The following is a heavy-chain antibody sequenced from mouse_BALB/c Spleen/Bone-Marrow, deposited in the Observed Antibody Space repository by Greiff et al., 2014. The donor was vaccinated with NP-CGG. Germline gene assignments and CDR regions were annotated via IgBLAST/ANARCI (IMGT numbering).Heavy chain of an antibody. J-gene: IGHJ4*01. CDR3: ARLIYGSSYIVDF. D-gene: IGHD1-1*01. Sequence: QVQLKESGAEMGKPGASVKLSCKASGYTFPGHWVHWGKQRPGQGLEWIGEINPSNGRTNYNENFKSMATLTVDKSSSTAYMQLSSLTSEDSAVFYCARLIYGSSYIVDFWGQGTSVTVSS. CDR1: GYTFPGHW. CDR2: INPSNGRT. V-gene: IGHV1S81*02.